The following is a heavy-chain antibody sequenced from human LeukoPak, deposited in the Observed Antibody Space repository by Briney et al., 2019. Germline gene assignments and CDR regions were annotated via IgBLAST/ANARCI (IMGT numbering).Heavy chain of an antibody. Sequence: ASVKVSCKASGYTFTGYYMHWVRQAPGQGLEWMGWINPNSGGTNYAQKFQGRVTMTRDTSISTAYMELSGLRSDDTAVYYCARGDIVVVPAAIMDYWGQGTLVTVSS. CDR1: GYTFTGYY. J-gene: IGHJ4*02. CDR2: INPNSGGT. V-gene: IGHV1-2*02. CDR3: ARGDIVVVPAAIMDY. D-gene: IGHD2-2*01.